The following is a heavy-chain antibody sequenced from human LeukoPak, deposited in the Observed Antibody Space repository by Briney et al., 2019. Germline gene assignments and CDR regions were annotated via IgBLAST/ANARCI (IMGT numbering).Heavy chain of an antibody. J-gene: IGHJ3*02. D-gene: IGHD1-1*01. Sequence: PGGSLRLSCAASGLTVSSDYVTWVRQAPGKGLEWVSHFYSGGTPYYADSVKGRFTISRDSSKNTVTLEMNSLRVGDSATYYCARLRVVSGALEALDIWGRGTMVTVSS. CDR1: GLTVSSDY. CDR3: ARLRVVSGALEALDI. V-gene: IGHV3-66*04. CDR2: FYSGGTP.